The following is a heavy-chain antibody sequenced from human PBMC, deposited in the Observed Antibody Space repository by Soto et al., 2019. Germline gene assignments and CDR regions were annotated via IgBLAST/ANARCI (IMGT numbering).Heavy chain of an antibody. Sequence: PGESLKISCKGSGYSFTSYWIGWVRQMPGKGLEWMGIIYPGDSDTTYSPSFQGQVTISVDRSISTAYLQWSSLKASDTAMYYCARRGDGSGTYPNYVMDVWGQGTTVTVSS. J-gene: IGHJ6*02. CDR1: GYSFTSYW. D-gene: IGHD3-10*01. CDR2: IYPGDSDT. V-gene: IGHV5-51*01. CDR3: ARRGDGSGTYPNYVMDV.